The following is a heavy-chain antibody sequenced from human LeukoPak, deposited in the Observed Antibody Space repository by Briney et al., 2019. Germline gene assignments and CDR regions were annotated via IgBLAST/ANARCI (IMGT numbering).Heavy chain of an antibody. CDR3: AKPLIVVVPAAPFDF. D-gene: IGHD2-2*01. J-gene: IGHJ4*02. V-gene: IGHV3-23*01. Sequence: GGSLRLSCAASGFTFSSSAMSWVRQAPGKGLEWVSSISTSGSSSFYADSVKDRFTISRDNSKSTLYVQMNSLRAEDTAVYYCAKPLIVVVPAAPFDFWGQGTLVTVSS. CDR1: GFTFSSSA. CDR2: ISTSGSSS.